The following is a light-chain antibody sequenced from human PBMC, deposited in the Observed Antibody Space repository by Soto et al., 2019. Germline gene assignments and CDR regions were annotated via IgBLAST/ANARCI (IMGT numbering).Light chain of an antibody. CDR1: QSVSSN. J-gene: IGKJ1*01. Sequence: IVMTQSPATLSVSPGERATLSCRASQSVSSNLAWYQQKPGQAPRLLIYGASTRATGIPARCSGSGSGTDFTLTISSLQSEYFAVYDRQQYHNCPSWTFGKGTKVEIK. CDR3: QQYHNCPSWT. V-gene: IGKV3-15*01. CDR2: GAS.